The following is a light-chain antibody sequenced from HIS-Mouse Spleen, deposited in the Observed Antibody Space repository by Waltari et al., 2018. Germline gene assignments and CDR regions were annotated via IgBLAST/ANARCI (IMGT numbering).Light chain of an antibody. CDR1: SSDVGGYNS. J-gene: IGLJ2*01. CDR2: DVS. CDR3: SSYTSSSTEV. Sequence: QSALTQPASVSGSPGQSITISCTGTSSDVGGYNSVYWYQQHPGKAPKLMIYDVSNRPSGVSNRFSGSKSANTASLTISGLQAEDEADYYCSSYTSSSTEVFGGGTKLTVL. V-gene: IGLV2-14*03.